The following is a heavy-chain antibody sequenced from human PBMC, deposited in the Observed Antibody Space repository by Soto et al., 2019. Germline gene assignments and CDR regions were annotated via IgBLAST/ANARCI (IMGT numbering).Heavy chain of an antibody. CDR1: GFTFSSYA. Sequence: GGSLRLSCAASGFTFSSYAMHWVRQAQGKGLEYVSAISSNGGSTYYADSVKGRFTIYRDNSKNTLYLQMSSLRAEDTAVYYCVKGVSYAFDIWGQGTMVTVSS. J-gene: IGHJ3*02. D-gene: IGHD3-16*01. V-gene: IGHV3-64D*06. CDR2: ISSNGGST. CDR3: VKGVSYAFDI.